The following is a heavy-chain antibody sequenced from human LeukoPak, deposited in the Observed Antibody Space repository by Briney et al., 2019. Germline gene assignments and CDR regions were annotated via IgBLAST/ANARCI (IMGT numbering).Heavy chain of an antibody. Sequence: SETLSLTCTVSGGSISSSSYYWGWIRQPPGKGLEWIGSIYYSGSTYYNPSLKSRVTISVDTSKNQFSLKLSSVTAADTAVYYCARAGNYDILTGYSPDRKIDYWGQGTLVTVSS. V-gene: IGHV4-39*07. J-gene: IGHJ4*02. CDR3: ARAGNYDILTGYSPDRKIDY. D-gene: IGHD3-9*01. CDR1: GGSISSSSYY. CDR2: IYYSGST.